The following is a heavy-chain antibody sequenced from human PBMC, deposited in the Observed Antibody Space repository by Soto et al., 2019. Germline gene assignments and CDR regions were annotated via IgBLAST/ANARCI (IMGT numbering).Heavy chain of an antibody. D-gene: IGHD1-1*01. CDR1: GYSFTSYW. CDR2: IYPGDSDT. Sequence: GESLKISCKGSGYSFTSYWIGWVRQMPGKGLEWMGIIYPGDSDTRYSPSFQGQVTISADKSISTAYLQWSSLKASDTAMYYCARQVQLERPGYYYYYYMDVWGKGTTVTVSS. CDR3: ARQVQLERPGYYYYYYMDV. V-gene: IGHV5-51*01. J-gene: IGHJ6*03.